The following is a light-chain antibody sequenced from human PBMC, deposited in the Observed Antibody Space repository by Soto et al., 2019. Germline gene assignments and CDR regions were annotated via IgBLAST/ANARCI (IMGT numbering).Light chain of an antibody. CDR3: QHHGT. V-gene: IGKV1-5*01. Sequence: GDRVTITCRASQSISSWLAWYQQKPGKAPKLLIYDASSLESGVPSRFSGSGSGTEFTLTISSLQPDDFATYYCQHHGTFGQGTKVDMK. J-gene: IGKJ1*01. CDR2: DAS. CDR1: QSISSW.